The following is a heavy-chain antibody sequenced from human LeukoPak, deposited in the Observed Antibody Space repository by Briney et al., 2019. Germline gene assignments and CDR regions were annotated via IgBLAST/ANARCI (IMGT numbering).Heavy chain of an antibody. J-gene: IGHJ4*02. V-gene: IGHV4-59*01. Sequence: SETLSLTCTVSGGFISSYYWSWIRQPPGKGLEWIGYIYYSGSTNYNPSLKSRVTISVDTSKNQFSLKLSSVTAADTAVYYCARAVVEWGQGTLVTVSS. CDR1: GGFISSYY. CDR2: IYYSGST. CDR3: ARAVVE.